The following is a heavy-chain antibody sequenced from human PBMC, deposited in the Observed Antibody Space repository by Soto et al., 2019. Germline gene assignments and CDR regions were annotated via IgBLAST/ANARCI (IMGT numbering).Heavy chain of an antibody. Sequence: EVQLLESGGGLVQPGGSLRLSCAASGFTFSTYAMSWVRQAPRKGLEWVSAISGNGGDYTYYADSVKGRFTISRDNSKEPLYLQMDSLKAEDTAVYYCFPPCRYWCTTTPSWGQGTLVTVSS. J-gene: IGHJ4*02. D-gene: IGHD2-2*01. CDR2: ISGNGGDYT. CDR3: FPPCRYWCTTTPS. CDR1: GFTFSTYA. V-gene: IGHV3-23*01.